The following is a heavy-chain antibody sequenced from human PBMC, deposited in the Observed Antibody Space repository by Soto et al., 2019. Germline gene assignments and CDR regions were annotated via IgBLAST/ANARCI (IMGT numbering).Heavy chain of an antibody. CDR2: IIPIFGTA. V-gene: IGHV1-69*01. Sequence: QVQLVQSGAEVKKPGSSVKVSCKASGGTFSSYAISWVRQAPGQGLEWMGGIIPIFGTANYAQKFQGRVTITADESTSTAYVELSSLRSEDTAVYYCARDHVGAASPLVWFDPWGQGTLVTVSS. J-gene: IGHJ5*02. D-gene: IGHD2-15*01. CDR1: GGTFSSYA. CDR3: ARDHVGAASPLVWFDP.